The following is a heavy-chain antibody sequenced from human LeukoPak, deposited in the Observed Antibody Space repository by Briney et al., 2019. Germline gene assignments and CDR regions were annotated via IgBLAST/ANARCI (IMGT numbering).Heavy chain of an antibody. CDR2: INNSGST. CDR3: VRDIAAAGGFDY. D-gene: IGHD6-13*01. Sequence: LSETLSPTCGVYGGAFSRHYWSGVRQPPGRGVEWIGEINNSGSTNYEPSVKGRVTISVDTSKNQFSLKLSTVTAADTAVYYCVRDIAAAGGFDYWGQGTLVTVSS. CDR1: GGAFSRHY. V-gene: IGHV4-34*01. J-gene: IGHJ4*02.